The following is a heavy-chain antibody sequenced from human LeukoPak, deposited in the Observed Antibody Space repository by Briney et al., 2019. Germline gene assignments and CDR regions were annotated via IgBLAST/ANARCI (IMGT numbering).Heavy chain of an antibody. CDR3: AKDTWDSSGYLSL. V-gene: IGHV3-9*01. CDR2: ISWHSGSI. CDR1: GFTFHDYA. D-gene: IGHD3-22*01. J-gene: IGHJ4*02. Sequence: PGGSLRLSCAASGFTFHDYAMHWVRQAPGKGLEWVSGISWHSGSIGYADSVKGRFTISRDNAKNSLYLQMNSLRAEDTALYYRAKDTWDSSGYLSLWGQGTLVTVSS.